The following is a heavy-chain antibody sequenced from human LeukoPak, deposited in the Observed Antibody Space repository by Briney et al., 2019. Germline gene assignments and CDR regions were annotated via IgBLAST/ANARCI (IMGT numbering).Heavy chain of an antibody. V-gene: IGHV3-21*01. CDR3: ARGGGSGRWGSAFDM. D-gene: IGHD6-19*01. J-gene: IGHJ3*02. CDR2: ITSGSSYI. CDR1: GFTFSSYS. Sequence: PGGSLRLSCAASGFTFSSYSMNWVRQAPGQGLEWVSSITSGSSYIYYADSVKGRFTISRDNAKNSLYLQMNSLRDEDTAVYYCARGGGSGRWGSAFDMWGQGTMVTVSS.